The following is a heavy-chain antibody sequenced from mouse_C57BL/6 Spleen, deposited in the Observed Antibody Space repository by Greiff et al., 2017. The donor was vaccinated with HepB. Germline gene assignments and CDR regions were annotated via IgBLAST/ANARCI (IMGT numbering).Heavy chain of an antibody. CDR2: IYPGDGDT. CDR1: GYAFSSYW. CDR3: ARTGGTTVVAPYYFDY. Sequence: QVQLQQSGAELVKPGASVKISCKASGYAFSSYWMNWVKQRPGKGLEWIGQIYPGDGDTNYNGKFKGKATLTADKSSSTAYMQLSSLTSEDSAVYFCARTGGTTVVAPYYFDYWGQGTTLTVSS. J-gene: IGHJ2*01. V-gene: IGHV1-80*01. D-gene: IGHD1-1*01.